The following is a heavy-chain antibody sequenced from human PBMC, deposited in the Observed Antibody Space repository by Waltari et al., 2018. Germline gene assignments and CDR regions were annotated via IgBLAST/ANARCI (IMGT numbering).Heavy chain of an antibody. CDR2: IYSSWTT. V-gene: IGHV4-59*01. D-gene: IGHD2-15*01. CDR1: GGSISPYS. Sequence: QVQLQESGPGLVQPSETLSLSCTVSGGSISPYSWSWLRQPPGKGLEWIGYIYSSWTTNNNPSLKRRVTISVDTSKNQFSLKLSSVTAADTAVYYCARDRYCSGGSCYGAGGAFDIWGQGTMVTVSS. CDR3: ARDRYCSGGSCYGAGGAFDI. J-gene: IGHJ3*02.